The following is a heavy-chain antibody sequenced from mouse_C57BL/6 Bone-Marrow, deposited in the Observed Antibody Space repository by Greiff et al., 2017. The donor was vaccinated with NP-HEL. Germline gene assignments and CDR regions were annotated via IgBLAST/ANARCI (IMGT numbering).Heavy chain of an antibody. J-gene: IGHJ2*01. CDR2: IDPSDSYT. Sequence: QVQLQQPGAELVMPGASVKLSCKASGYTFTSYWMHWVKQRPGQGLEWIGEIDPSDSYTNYNQKFKGKSTLTVDTSSSTAYMELHSLTSEDSAVYFCARSRTGTDYFDYWGKGTTLTVSS. V-gene: IGHV1-69*01. D-gene: IGHD4-1*01. CDR3: ARSRTGTDYFDY. CDR1: GYTFTSYW.